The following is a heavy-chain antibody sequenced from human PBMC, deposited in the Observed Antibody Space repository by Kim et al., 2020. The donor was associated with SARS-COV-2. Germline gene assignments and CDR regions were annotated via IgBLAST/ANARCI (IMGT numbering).Heavy chain of an antibody. CDR3: ARLTKRFLEWLSPYFDY. CDR1: GGSFSGYY. D-gene: IGHD3-3*01. J-gene: IGHJ4*02. V-gene: IGHV4-34*01. Sequence: SETLSLTCAVYGGSFSGYYWSWIRQPTGKGLEWIGEINHSGSTNYNPSLKSRVTISVDTSKNQFSLKLSSVTAADTAVYYCARLTKRFLEWLSPYFDYWGQGTLVTVSS. CDR2: INHSGST.